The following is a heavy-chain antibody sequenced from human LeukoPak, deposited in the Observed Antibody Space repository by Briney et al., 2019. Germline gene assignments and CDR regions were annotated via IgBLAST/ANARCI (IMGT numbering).Heavy chain of an antibody. CDR1: GFTFSSYW. Sequence: GGSLRLSCAASGFTFSSYWMHWVRQAPGKGLVWVSRINSDGSSTSYADSVKGRFSISRDNAKNTLYLQMNSLRAEDTAVYYCARRGAAAGTGDYWGQGTLVTVSS. D-gene: IGHD6-13*01. CDR3: ARRGAAAGTGDY. CDR2: INSDGSST. V-gene: IGHV3-74*01. J-gene: IGHJ4*02.